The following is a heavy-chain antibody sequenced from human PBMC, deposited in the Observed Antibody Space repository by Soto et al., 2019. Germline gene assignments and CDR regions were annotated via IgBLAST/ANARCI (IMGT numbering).Heavy chain of an antibody. J-gene: IGHJ3*02. CDR3: ARDNGVYGDYAFDI. Sequence: PTETLSLTCTVSGGSISSYYWSWIRQPPGKGLEWIGYIYYSGSTNYNPSLKSRVTISVDTSKNQFSLKLSSVTAADTAVYYCARDNGVYGDYAFDIWGQGTMVTVSS. D-gene: IGHD4-17*01. CDR2: IYYSGST. V-gene: IGHV4-59*01. CDR1: GGSISSYY.